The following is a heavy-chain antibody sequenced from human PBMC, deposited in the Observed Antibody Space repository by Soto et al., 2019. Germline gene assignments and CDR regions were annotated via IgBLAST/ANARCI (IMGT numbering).Heavy chain of an antibody. CDR1: GFTISNNY. V-gene: IGHV3-53*01. CDR3: ATDYSSSWYVDY. D-gene: IGHD6-13*01. J-gene: IGHJ4*02. CDR2: IDSGGDT. Sequence: EVQLVESGGGLIQPGGSLRLSCAASGFTISNNYMTWVRQAPGKGLEWVSLIDSGGDTSYADSVKGRFTLSRDSSKNILYLQMNSLRADDTAVYNCATDYSSSWYVDYWGQGTLVTVSS.